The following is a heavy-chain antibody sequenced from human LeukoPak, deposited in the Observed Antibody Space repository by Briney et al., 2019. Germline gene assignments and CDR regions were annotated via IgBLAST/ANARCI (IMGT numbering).Heavy chain of an antibody. CDR3: ARGEYYGSGSYYNLNWFDP. J-gene: IGHJ5*02. V-gene: IGHV4-39*07. CDR2: IYYSGST. D-gene: IGHD3-10*01. CDR1: GGSISSSSYY. Sequence: SETLSLTCTVSGGSISSSSYYWGWIRQPPGKGLEWIGSIYYSGSTYYNPSLKSRVTISVDTSKNQFSLKLSSVTAADTAVYYCARGEYYGSGSYYNLNWFDPWGQGTLVTVSS.